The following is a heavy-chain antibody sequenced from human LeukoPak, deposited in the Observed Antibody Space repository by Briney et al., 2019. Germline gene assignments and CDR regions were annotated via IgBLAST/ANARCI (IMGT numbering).Heavy chain of an antibody. J-gene: IGHJ3*02. Sequence: ASVKVSCKASGYTFTGYYMHWVRQAPGQGLEWMGWVNPNSGGTNYAQKFQGRVTMTRDTSISTAYMELSRLRSDDTAVYYCARDSYYYGSGSLLGAFDIWGQGTMVTVSS. CDR3: ARDSYYYGSGSLLGAFDI. CDR2: VNPNSGGT. CDR1: GYTFTGYY. D-gene: IGHD3-10*01. V-gene: IGHV1-2*02.